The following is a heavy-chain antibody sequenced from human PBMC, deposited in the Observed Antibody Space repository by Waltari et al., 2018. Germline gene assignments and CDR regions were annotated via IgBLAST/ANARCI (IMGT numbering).Heavy chain of an antibody. D-gene: IGHD6-13*01. CDR1: GGTFSSYA. Sequence: QVQLVQSGAEVKKPGSSVKVSCKASGGTFSSYAISWVRQAPGQGLAWMGGIIPIFGTANYAQKFQGRVTITTDESTSTAYMELSSLRSEDTAVYYCARAGASSSWSTGFRGGRGGVGELYGFDYWGQGTLVTVSS. V-gene: IGHV1-69*05. CDR3: ARAGASSSWSTGFRGGRGGVGELYGFDY. J-gene: IGHJ4*02. CDR2: IIPIFGTA.